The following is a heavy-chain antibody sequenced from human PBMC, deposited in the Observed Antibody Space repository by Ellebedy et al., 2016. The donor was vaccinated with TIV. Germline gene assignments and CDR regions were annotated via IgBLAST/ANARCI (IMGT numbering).Heavy chain of an antibody. Sequence: GGSLRLXCAASGLTFISYGLHWVRQAPGKGLEWVAVIWYDGRIKYYADPVKGRFTISRDNSKNTLYLQMNSLRAEDTAVYYCARDQEVGTTEWPFDIWGQGTMVTVSS. CDR3: ARDQEVGTTEWPFDI. J-gene: IGHJ3*02. CDR2: IWYDGRIK. V-gene: IGHV3-33*01. D-gene: IGHD1-26*01. CDR1: GLTFISYG.